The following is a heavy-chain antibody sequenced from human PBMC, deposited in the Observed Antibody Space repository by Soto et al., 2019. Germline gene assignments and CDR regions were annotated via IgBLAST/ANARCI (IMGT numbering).Heavy chain of an antibody. Sequence: PVGSVSLSCASSGFTFIYYSMHWVRQAPGKGLEWVAVISYDGSNKYYADSVKGRFIISRDNSKNRLYLQMNSLRAEDTAVYYCAKGPPLDYWGQGTLVTVSS. CDR2: ISYDGSNK. J-gene: IGHJ4*02. CDR1: GFTFIYYS. V-gene: IGHV3-30*18. CDR3: AKGPPLDY.